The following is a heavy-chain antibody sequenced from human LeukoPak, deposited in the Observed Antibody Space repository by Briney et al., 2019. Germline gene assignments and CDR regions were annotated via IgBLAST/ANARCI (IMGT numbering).Heavy chain of an antibody. CDR3: ARDGNGYYCMDV. CDR2: ISSSGNTI. D-gene: IGHD4-23*01. CDR1: GFTFSDYY. J-gene: IGHJ6*03. Sequence: GGSLTLSCAASGFTFSDYYMSWIRQAPGKGLEWVSYISSSGNTIYYADSVKGRFTISRENAKNSLYLQMNSLRAEDTAVYYCARDGNGYYCMDVWGKGTTVTVSS. V-gene: IGHV3-11*04.